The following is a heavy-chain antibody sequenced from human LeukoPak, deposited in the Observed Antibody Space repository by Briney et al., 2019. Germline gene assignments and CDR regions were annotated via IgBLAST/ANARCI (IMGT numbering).Heavy chain of an antibody. J-gene: IGHJ4*02. CDR1: GFTVSSNY. V-gene: IGHV3-53*01. CDR3: AKDRNWNYDGAEGYYFDY. Sequence: GGSLRLSCAASGFTVSSNYMSWVRQAPGKGLEWVSVIYSGGSTYYADSVKGRFTISRDNSKNTLYLQMNSLRAEDTAVYYCAKDRNWNYDGAEGYYFDYWGQGTLVTVSS. D-gene: IGHD1-7*01. CDR2: IYSGGST.